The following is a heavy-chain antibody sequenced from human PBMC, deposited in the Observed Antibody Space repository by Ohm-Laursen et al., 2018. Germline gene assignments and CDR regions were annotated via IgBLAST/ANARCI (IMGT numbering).Heavy chain of an antibody. D-gene: IGHD1-1*01. CDR2: IGGSGSST. CDR1: GFTFRNYG. J-gene: IGHJ4*02. Sequence: SLRLSCAASGFTFRNYGMTWARQAPGKRLEWVAGIGGSGSSTYYADSVTGRFTISRDNSKNTLYLQMNSLRAEDTAVYYCAKDISPVQPDYFDYWGQGTLVTVSS. V-gene: IGHV3-23*01. CDR3: AKDISPVQPDYFDY.